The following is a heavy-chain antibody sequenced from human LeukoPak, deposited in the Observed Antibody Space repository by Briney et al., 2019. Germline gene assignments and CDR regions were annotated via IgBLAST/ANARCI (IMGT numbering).Heavy chain of an antibody. CDR2: IYSTGST. Sequence: SETLSLTCSVSGGFISGYYWTWIRQPPGKRLEWLGYIYSTGSTNYNPSLKSRIAISVDTSKNQFYLNLTSVSAADTAVYYCARGPREVEWLLLPSWYFDLWGRGTLITVSS. J-gene: IGHJ2*01. V-gene: IGHV4-59*13. CDR3: ARGPREVEWLLLPSWYFDL. CDR1: GGFISGYY. D-gene: IGHD3-3*01.